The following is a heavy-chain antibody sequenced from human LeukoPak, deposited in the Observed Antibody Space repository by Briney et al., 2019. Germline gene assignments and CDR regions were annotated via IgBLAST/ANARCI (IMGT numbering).Heavy chain of an antibody. Sequence: ASVKVSCKASGYTFTSYYMHWVRQAPGQGLEWMGIINPSGGSTSYAQKFQGRVTMTRDTSTSTVYMELSSLRSEDTAVYYCARVYYYDSSGYSKSMYYFDYWGQGTLVTVSS. J-gene: IGHJ4*02. CDR3: ARVYYYDSSGYSKSMYYFDY. CDR1: GYTFTSYY. D-gene: IGHD3-22*01. V-gene: IGHV1-46*01. CDR2: INPSGGST.